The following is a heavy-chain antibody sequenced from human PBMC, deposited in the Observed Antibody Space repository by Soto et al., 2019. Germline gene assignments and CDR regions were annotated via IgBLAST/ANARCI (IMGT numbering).Heavy chain of an antibody. CDR2: ISSSGSTI. D-gene: IGHD6-13*01. Sequence: GGSLRLSCAASGFTFSDYYMSWIRQAPGKGLEWVSYISSSGSTIYYADSVKGRFTISRDNAKNSLYLQMNSLRAGDTAVYYCARDAYSSSWYDYWGQGTLVTVSS. CDR1: GFTFSDYY. V-gene: IGHV3-11*01. J-gene: IGHJ4*02. CDR3: ARDAYSSSWYDY.